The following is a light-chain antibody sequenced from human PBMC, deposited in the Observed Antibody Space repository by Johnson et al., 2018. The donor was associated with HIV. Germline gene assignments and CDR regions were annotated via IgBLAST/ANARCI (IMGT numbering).Light chain of an antibody. V-gene: IGLV1-51*01. CDR2: DNN. CDR3: GTWDSSLTAYV. CDR1: NSNIGNNY. Sequence: QSVLTQPPSVSAAPGQKVTISCSGSNSNIGNNYVSWYQQLPGTAPKLLIYDNNKRPSGIPDRFSGSKSGTSATLGLTGLQTGDAADYYCGTWDSSLTAYVFGTGTQVTV. J-gene: IGLJ1*01.